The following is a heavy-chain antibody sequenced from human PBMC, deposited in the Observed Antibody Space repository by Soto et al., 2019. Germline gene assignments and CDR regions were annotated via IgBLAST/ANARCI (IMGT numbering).Heavy chain of an antibody. D-gene: IGHD1-1*01. CDR1: GYTFTNSG. CDR3: ARAVEVPADFDY. V-gene: IGHV1-18*01. J-gene: IGHJ4*02. Sequence: ASVKVSCKASGYTFTNSGISWVRQAPGQGLEWMGWISTGNGNTKYSQKFQGRVSMTRDTSASAAYMELSSLSSEDTAVYYCARAVEVPADFDYWGQGTLVTSPQ. CDR2: ISTGNGNT.